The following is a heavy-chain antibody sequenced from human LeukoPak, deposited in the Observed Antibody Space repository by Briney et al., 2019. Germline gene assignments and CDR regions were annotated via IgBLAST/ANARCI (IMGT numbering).Heavy chain of an antibody. V-gene: IGHV3-21*01. CDR1: GFTFSSYS. J-gene: IGHJ4*02. CDR3: AREVPALGFDY. Sequence: GGSLRLSCAASGFTFSSYSMNWVRQAPGKGLEWVSSISSSSSYIYYADSVKGRFTISRDNAKNSLYLQMDSLRAEDTAVYYCAREVPALGFDYWGQGTLVTVSS. D-gene: IGHD2-2*01. CDR2: ISSSSSYI.